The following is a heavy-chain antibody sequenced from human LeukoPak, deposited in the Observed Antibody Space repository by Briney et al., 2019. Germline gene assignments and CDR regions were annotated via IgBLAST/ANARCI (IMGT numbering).Heavy chain of an antibody. CDR3: ARDTSGLRFLEWLLIDAFDN. D-gene: IGHD3-3*01. J-gene: IGHJ3*02. Sequence: SETLSLTCTVSGGSISSYYWSWIRQPAGKGLEWIGRIYTSGSTNYNPSLKSGVTMSVDTSKNQFSLKLSSVTAADKAVYYCARDTSGLRFLEWLLIDAFDNWGQGTMVTVSS. CDR1: GGSISSYY. V-gene: IGHV4-4*07. CDR2: IYTSGST.